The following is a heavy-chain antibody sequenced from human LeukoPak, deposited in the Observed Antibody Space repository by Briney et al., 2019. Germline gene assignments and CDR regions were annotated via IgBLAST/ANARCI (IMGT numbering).Heavy chain of an antibody. CDR3: ARVGWNYYDSSGYYFELGAFDI. CDR2: ISAYNGNT. J-gene: IGHJ3*02. CDR1: GYTFTSYG. D-gene: IGHD3-22*01. V-gene: IGHV1-18*01. Sequence: ASVKVSCKASGYTFTSYGISWVRQAPGQGLEWMGWISAYNGNTNYAQKLQGRVTMTTDTSTSTAYMELRSLRSDDTAVYYCARVGWNYYDSSGYYFELGAFDIWGQGTMVTVSS.